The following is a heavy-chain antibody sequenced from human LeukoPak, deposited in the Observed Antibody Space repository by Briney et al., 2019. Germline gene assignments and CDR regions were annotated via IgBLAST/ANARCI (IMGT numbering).Heavy chain of an antibody. D-gene: IGHD1-14*01. Sequence: GESLKISCKGSGYSFTSYWIGWVRQMPGKGLEWMGRIDPSDSYTNYSPSFQGHVTISADKSISTAYLQWSSLKASDTAMYYCARHEPYIYGMDVWGQGTTVTVSS. CDR3: ARHEPYIYGMDV. V-gene: IGHV5-10-1*01. J-gene: IGHJ6*02. CDR1: GYSFTSYW. CDR2: IDPSDSYT.